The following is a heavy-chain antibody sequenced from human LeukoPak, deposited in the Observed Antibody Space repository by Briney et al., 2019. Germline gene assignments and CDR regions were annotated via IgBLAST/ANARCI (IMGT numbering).Heavy chain of an antibody. D-gene: IGHD2-2*01. CDR2: IKQDGSEK. Sequence: GGSLRLSCAASGFTFSSYWMSWVRQAPGKGLEWVANIKQDGSEKYYVDSVKGRFTISRDNAKNSLYLQMNSLRAEDSAVYYCARRRCSSTSCFPDYWGQGTLVTVSS. V-gene: IGHV3-7*01. J-gene: IGHJ4*02. CDR1: GFTFSSYW. CDR3: ARRRCSSTSCFPDY.